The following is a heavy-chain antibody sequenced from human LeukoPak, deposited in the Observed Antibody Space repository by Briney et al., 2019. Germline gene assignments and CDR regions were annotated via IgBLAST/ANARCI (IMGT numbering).Heavy chain of an antibody. D-gene: IGHD3-10*01. CDR3: ATLPWFGEYDY. CDR2: INSDGSST. V-gene: IGHV3-74*01. Sequence: VKPGASLRLSCAACGFTFSCYWMHWVRQAPGKGLVWVSRINSDGSSTSYADSVKGRFTISRDNAKNTLYLQMNSLRAEDTAVYYCATLPWFGEYDYWGQGTLVTVSS. CDR1: GFTFSCYW. J-gene: IGHJ4*02.